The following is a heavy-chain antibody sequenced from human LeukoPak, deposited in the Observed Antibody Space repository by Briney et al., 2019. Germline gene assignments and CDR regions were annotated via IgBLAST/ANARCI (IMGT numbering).Heavy chain of an antibody. D-gene: IGHD5-24*01. CDR1: GGSIGSYY. J-gene: IGHJ4*02. CDR2: SHYSGDT. CDR3: ARGRGMATLPFDS. Sequence: SETLSLTCFVSGGSIGSYYWSWIRQSPGKGLEWIGYSHYSGDTKYNPSLKSRLTISMDTSKNHFSLKVSSVTAADTAVYYCARGRGMATLPFDSWGQGTQVIVSS. V-gene: IGHV4-59*01.